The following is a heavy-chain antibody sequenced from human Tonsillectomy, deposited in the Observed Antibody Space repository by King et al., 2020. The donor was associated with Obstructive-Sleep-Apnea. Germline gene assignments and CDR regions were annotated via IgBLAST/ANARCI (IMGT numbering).Heavy chain of an antibody. J-gene: IGHJ3*02. CDR3: ARVLGYCSGGSCYTGAFDI. CDR2: IYYSGST. CDR1: GGSISRYY. Sequence: VQLQESGPGLVKPSETLSLTCTVSGGSISRYYWSWIRQPPGKGLEWIGYIYYSGSTNYNPSLKSRVTISVDTSKNQFSLKLSSVTAADTAVYYCARVLGYCSGGSCYTGAFDIWGQGTMVTVSS. V-gene: IGHV4-59*01. D-gene: IGHD2-15*01.